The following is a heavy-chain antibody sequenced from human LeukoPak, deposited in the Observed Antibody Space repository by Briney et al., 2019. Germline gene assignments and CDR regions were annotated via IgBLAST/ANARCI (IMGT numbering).Heavy chain of an antibody. Sequence: GASVKVSCKASGYTFTSYGISWVRQAPGQGLEWMGWISAYNGNTNYAQKLQGRVTMTTDTSTSTAYMELRSLRSDGTAVYYCARSYDILTGYYVGIYYYYMDVWGKGTTVTVSS. J-gene: IGHJ6*03. CDR2: ISAYNGNT. CDR3: ARSYDILTGYYVGIYYYYMDV. CDR1: GYTFTSYG. V-gene: IGHV1-18*01. D-gene: IGHD3-9*01.